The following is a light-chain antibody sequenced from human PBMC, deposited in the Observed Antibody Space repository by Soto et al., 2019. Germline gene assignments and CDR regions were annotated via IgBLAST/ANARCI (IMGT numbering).Light chain of an antibody. V-gene: IGKV1-33*01. CDR1: QDISNH. Sequence: DIQLTQSPSSLSASVGDRVTITCQASQDISNHLNWYQQKPGKAPNLLIYDASDLETGVPSRFSGGGSGTFFSFTINSLQPEDIATYYCQQRSNWPYTFGQGTKLEIK. CDR2: DAS. J-gene: IGKJ2*01. CDR3: QQRSNWPYT.